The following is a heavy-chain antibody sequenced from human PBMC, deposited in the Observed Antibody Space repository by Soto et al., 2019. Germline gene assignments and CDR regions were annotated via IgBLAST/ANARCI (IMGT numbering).Heavy chain of an antibody. CDR1: GGSISNNIYH. D-gene: IGHD5-12*01. V-gene: IGHV4-39*02. CDR2: IYYSGST. J-gene: IGHJ4*02. CDR3: ARDGYNKAPDY. Sequence: TSETLSLTCTVSGGSISNNIYHWGWIRQPPGKGLEWIGSIYYSGSTYYNPSLRSRVTLSVDTSRNQFSLNLSSVTAADTAVYYCARDGYNKAPDYWGQGTLVTVSS.